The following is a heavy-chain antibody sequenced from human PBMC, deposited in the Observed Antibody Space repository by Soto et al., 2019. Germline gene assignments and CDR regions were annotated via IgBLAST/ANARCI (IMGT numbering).Heavy chain of an antibody. J-gene: IGHJ6*03. V-gene: IGHV1-58*02. CDR1: GFTFTSSA. D-gene: IGHD3-10*01. CDR3: AAAAAMVRGVKYYYYYMDV. Sequence: SVKVSCKASGFTFTSSAMQWVRQARGQRLEWIGWIVVGSGNTNYAQKFQERVTITRDMSTSTAYMELSSLRSEDTAVYYCAAAAAMVRGVKYYYYYMDVWGKGTTVTVSS. CDR2: IVVGSGNT.